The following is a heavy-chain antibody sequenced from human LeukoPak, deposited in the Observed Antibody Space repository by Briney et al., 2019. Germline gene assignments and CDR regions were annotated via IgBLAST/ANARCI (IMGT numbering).Heavy chain of an antibody. CDR2: INSDGSST. D-gene: IGHD3-10*01. Sequence: AGGSLRLSCAASGFTFSSYWMHWVRQAPGKGLVWVSRINSDGSSTSYADSVKGRFTISRDNAKNTLYLQMNSLRAEDTAVYYCARGPTMVRGIYYGLDVWGQGTTVTVSS. J-gene: IGHJ6*02. CDR1: GFTFSSYW. CDR3: ARGPTMVRGIYYGLDV. V-gene: IGHV3-74*01.